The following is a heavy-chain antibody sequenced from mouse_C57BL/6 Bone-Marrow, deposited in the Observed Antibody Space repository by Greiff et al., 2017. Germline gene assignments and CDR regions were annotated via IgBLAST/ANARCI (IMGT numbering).Heavy chain of an antibody. V-gene: IGHV5-2*01. CDR3: ARQGYGGYFDV. CDR1: EYEFPSHD. Sequence: EVKLLESGGGLVQPGESLKLSCESNEYEFPSHDMSWVRKTPEKRLEFVAAINSDGGSTYYPDTMERRFIISRDNTKKTLYLQMSSLRSEDTALYDCARQGYGGYFDVWGTGTTVTVSS. D-gene: IGHD1-1*02. J-gene: IGHJ1*03. CDR2: INSDGGST.